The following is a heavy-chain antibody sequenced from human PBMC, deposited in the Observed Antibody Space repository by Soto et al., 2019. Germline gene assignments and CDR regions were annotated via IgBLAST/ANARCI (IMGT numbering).Heavy chain of an antibody. Sequence: SETLSLTCTVSGGSTSSDNYWSGIRQPPGKGLGWIGHIYYSGNTDYNPSLKSRLAISIDTSKNQFSLKLSSVTAADTAVYFCAREGGESSDGLYYFDSWGQGSLVTVSS. CDR3: AREGGESSDGLYYFDS. V-gene: IGHV4-30-4*01. J-gene: IGHJ4*02. CDR1: GGSTSSDNY. D-gene: IGHD3-16*01. CDR2: IYYSGNT.